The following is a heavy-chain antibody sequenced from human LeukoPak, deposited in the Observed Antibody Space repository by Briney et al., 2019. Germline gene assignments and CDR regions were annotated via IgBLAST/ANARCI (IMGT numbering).Heavy chain of an antibody. D-gene: IGHD3-10*01. CDR2: VRNKVNGYST. CDR3: ARSYYYGLGNIDDFDY. J-gene: IGHJ4*02. CDR1: GFTFSDHY. Sequence: QTGGSLRLSCAASGFTFSDHYMDWVRQAPGKGLEWVGRVRNKVNGYSTAYAASVKGRFTISRDDSKNSVSLQMNSLKSEDTAVYHCARSYYYGLGNIDDFDYWGQGTLVTVSS. V-gene: IGHV3-72*01.